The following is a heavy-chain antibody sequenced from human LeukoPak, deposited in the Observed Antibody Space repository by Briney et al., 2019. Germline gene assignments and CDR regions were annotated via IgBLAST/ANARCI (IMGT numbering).Heavy chain of an antibody. V-gene: IGHV4-61*02. J-gene: IGHJ6*03. D-gene: IGHD1-1*01. Sequence: PSETLSLTCTVSGGSISSGSYYWSWIRQPAGKGLEWIGRIYTSGSTNYNPSLKSRVTMSVDTSKTQFSLKLSSVTAADTAVYYCARESGTGTTGNYYYYMDLWGKGTTVTVSS. CDR2: IYTSGST. CDR1: GGSISSGSYY. CDR3: ARESGTGTTGNYYYYMDL.